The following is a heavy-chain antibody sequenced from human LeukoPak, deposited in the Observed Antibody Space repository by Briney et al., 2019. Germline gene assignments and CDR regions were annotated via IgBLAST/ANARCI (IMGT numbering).Heavy chain of an antibody. CDR3: AKDADYDRYFDY. CDR1: GFTFSSYG. D-gene: IGHD3-22*01. CDR2: ISYDGSNK. V-gene: IGHV3-30*18. J-gene: IGHJ4*02. Sequence: PGGSLRLSCAASGFTFSSYGMHWVRQAPGKGLEWVAVISYDGSNKYYADSVKGRFTISRDNSKNTLYLQMNSLRAEDTAVYYCAKDADYDRYFDYWGQGTLVTVSS.